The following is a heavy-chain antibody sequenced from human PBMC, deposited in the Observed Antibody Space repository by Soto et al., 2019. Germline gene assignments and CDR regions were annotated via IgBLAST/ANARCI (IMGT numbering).Heavy chain of an antibody. CDR2: IYYSGST. V-gene: IGHV4-59*08. Sequence: QVQLQESGPGLVKPSETLSLTCTVSGGSISSYYWSWIRQSPGKGLEWIGHIYYSGSTNYNPSLKSRVTISVDTSKTQFSLKLSSVTAADTAVYYCASRRAAAATLDYWGQGTLVTVSS. J-gene: IGHJ4*02. CDR3: ASRRAAAATLDY. CDR1: GGSISSYY. D-gene: IGHD6-13*01.